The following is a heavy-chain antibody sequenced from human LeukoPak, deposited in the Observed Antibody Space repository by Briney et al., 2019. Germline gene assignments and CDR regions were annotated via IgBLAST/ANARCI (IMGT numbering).Heavy chain of an antibody. D-gene: IGHD2-15*01. Sequence: GGSLRLSCAASGFTFSSYGMHWVRQTPGKGLEWVAFIRYDGSNKYYADSVKGRFTISRDNSKNTLYLQMNSLRAEDTAVYYCAKESRASIVVVVAAAYFDYWGQGTLVTVSS. CDR3: AKESRASIVVVVAAAYFDY. CDR1: GFTFSSYG. J-gene: IGHJ4*02. V-gene: IGHV3-30*02. CDR2: IRYDGSNK.